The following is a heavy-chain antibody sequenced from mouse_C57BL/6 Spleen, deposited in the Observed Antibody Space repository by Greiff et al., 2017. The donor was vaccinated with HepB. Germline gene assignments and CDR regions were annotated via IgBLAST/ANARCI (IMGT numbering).Heavy chain of an antibody. J-gene: IGHJ2*01. CDR3: ARSPYYYGSSSYYFDD. Sequence: EVKLVESGGGLVKPGGSLKLSCAASGFTFSSYTMSWVRQTPEKRLEWVATISGGGGNTYYPDSVKGRFTISRDNAKNTLYLQMSSLRSEDTALYYCARSPYYYGSSSYYFDDWGQGTTLTVSS. V-gene: IGHV5-9*01. D-gene: IGHD1-1*01. CDR2: ISGGGGNT. CDR1: GFTFSSYT.